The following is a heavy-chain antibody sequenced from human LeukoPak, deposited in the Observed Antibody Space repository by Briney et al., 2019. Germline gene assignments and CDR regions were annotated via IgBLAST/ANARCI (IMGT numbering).Heavy chain of an antibody. Sequence: SETLSLTCAVYGGSFSGYYWSWIRQPPGKGLEWIGEINHSGSTNYNPSLKSRVTISVDTSKNQFSLKLSSVTAADTAVYYCARGPFLWGQGTLATVSS. V-gene: IGHV4-34*01. CDR3: ARGPFL. J-gene: IGHJ4*02. CDR2: INHSGST. D-gene: IGHD2/OR15-2a*01. CDR1: GGSFSGYY.